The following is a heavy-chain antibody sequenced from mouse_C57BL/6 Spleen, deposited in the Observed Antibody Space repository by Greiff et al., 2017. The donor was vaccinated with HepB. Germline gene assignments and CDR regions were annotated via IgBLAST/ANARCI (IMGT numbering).Heavy chain of an antibody. CDR1: GFTFSSYG. V-gene: IGHV5-6*01. J-gene: IGHJ2*01. D-gene: IGHD2-5*01. Sequence: EVQLQESGGDLVKPGGSLKLSCAASGFTFSSYGMSWVRQTPDKRLEWVATISSGGSYTYYPDSVKGRFTISRDNAKNTLYLQMSSLKSEDTAMYYCARHNLPYYSNYYFDYWGQGTTLTVSS. CDR3: ARHNLPYYSNYYFDY. CDR2: ISSGGSYT.